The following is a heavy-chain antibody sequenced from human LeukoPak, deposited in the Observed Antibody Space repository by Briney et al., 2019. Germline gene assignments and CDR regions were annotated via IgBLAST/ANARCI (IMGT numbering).Heavy chain of an antibody. J-gene: IGHJ6*02. Sequence: ASVKVSCKASGYTFTGYYMHWVRQAPGQGLEWMGWINPNSGGTNYAQKFQGWVTMTRDTSISTAYMELSGLRSDDTAVYYCARCLSGWYPYGMDVWGQGTTVTVSS. CDR3: ARCLSGWYPYGMDV. V-gene: IGHV1-2*04. CDR2: INPNSGGT. D-gene: IGHD6-19*01. CDR1: GYTFTGYY.